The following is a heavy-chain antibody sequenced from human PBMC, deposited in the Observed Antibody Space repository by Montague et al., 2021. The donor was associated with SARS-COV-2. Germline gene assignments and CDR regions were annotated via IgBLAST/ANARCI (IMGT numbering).Heavy chain of an antibody. CDR1: GASISSHY. V-gene: IGHV4-59*11. D-gene: IGHD6-19*01. Sequence: SETLSLTCSVSGASISSHYWSWIRQSPGKGLEWIGYIYYSGTTIYNPSLESRVTISVDTSSNVFSLNLRSVTAADTAIYYCARYEAVADAFDIWGQGTVVTVSS. J-gene: IGHJ3*02. CDR3: ARYEAVADAFDI. CDR2: IYYSGTT.